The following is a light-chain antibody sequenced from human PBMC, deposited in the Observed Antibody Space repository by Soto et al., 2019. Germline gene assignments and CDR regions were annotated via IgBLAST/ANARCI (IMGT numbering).Light chain of an antibody. CDR3: GSYTISSTLMI. Sequence: QSALTQPASVSGSPGQSITISCSGTPSDIGAYNYVSWYQHLPGKAPKFIIYDVTNRPSGVSSRFSGSKSGTTASLTISGLQAEDEANYYCGSYTISSTLMIFGGGTKVTVL. CDR1: PSDIGAYNY. CDR2: DVT. V-gene: IGLV2-14*03. J-gene: IGLJ2*01.